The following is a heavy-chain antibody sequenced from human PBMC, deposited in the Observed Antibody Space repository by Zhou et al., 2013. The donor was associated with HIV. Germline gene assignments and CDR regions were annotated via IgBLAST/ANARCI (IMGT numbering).Heavy chain of an antibody. J-gene: IGHJ2*01. D-gene: IGHD3-16*01. CDR2: INPGSGST. V-gene: IGHV1-46*03. CDR1: GYSFTTYY. Sequence: QVQLVQSGPEVKKPGASVNLSCKASGYSFTTYYLHWVRQAPGQGLEWLGIINPGSGSTSYAQKFQGRVSMTRDTSTNTVYMKLSSLGSEDTAVYYCARDVPGGAFRGSTTWGRG. CDR3: ARDVPGGAFRGSTT.